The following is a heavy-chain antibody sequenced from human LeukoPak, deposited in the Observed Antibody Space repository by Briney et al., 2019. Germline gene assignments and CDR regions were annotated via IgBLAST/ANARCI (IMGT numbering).Heavy chain of an antibody. D-gene: IGHD2-21*02. CDR2: ISGSDGST. Sequence: PGGSLRLSCAASRFTFSTYAMSWVRQPPGKGLEWVSAISGSDGSTYYADSVKGRFTISRDNSKNTPYLQMNSLRAEDTAFYYCARVTSRDPLHYWGQGTLVTVSS. V-gene: IGHV3-23*01. J-gene: IGHJ4*02. CDR1: RFTFSTYA. CDR3: ARVTSRDPLHY.